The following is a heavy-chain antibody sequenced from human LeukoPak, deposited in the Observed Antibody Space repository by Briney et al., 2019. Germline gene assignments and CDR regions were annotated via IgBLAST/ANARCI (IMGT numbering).Heavy chain of an antibody. V-gene: IGHV3-48*04. D-gene: IGHD2-2*01. CDR2: ISSSGSTI. Sequence: TGGSLRLSCAASGFTFSSYSMNWVRQAPGKGLEWVSYISSSGSTIYYADSVKGRFTISRDNAKNSLYLQMNSLRAEDTAVYYCARDQGYCSSTSCYRGGGVDYWGQGTLVTVSS. CDR1: GFTFSSYS. J-gene: IGHJ4*02. CDR3: ARDQGYCSSTSCYRGGGVDY.